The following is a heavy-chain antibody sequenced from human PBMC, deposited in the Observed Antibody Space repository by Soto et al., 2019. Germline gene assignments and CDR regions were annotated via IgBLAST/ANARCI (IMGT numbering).Heavy chain of an antibody. D-gene: IGHD3-9*01. CDR2: VSTSGAT. V-gene: IGHV4-4*07. J-gene: IGHJ6*02. CDR3: ARADYEILTGSYAMVV. Sequence: QVQLQESGPRLVKPSETLSLTCTVSDDFISSYYWNWIRQPAGKGLEWIGRVSTSGATNYNPSLESRVTMSVETSKKQISLKLTSVTAADTAVYFCARADYEILTGSYAMVVWGQGTTVTVSS. CDR1: DDFISSYY.